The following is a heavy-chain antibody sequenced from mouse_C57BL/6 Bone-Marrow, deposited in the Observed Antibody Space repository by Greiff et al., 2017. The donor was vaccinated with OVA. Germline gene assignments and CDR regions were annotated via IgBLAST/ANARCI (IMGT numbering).Heavy chain of an antibody. CDR2: IGPGSGST. CDR3: ARRSSGYGYYCDN. Sequence: VQLQQSGAELVKPGASVKISCKASGYTFTDYYINWVKQRPGQGLEWIGKIGPGSGSTYYNEKFKGKAPLTADKSSRTAYMQLSSLASEDSAVYFCARRSSGYGYYCDNGGQGTTLTVSS. CDR1: GYTFTDYY. D-gene: IGHD3-2*02. J-gene: IGHJ2*01. V-gene: IGHV1-77*01.